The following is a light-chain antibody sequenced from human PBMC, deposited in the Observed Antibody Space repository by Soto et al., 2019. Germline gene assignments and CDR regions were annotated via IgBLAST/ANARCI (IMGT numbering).Light chain of an antibody. CDR2: DVS. CDR1: ISDVGGYNS. Sequence: QSFLTQPRSVSGSPGQSVTISCTGTISDVGGYNSVSWYQQHPGKAPKLMIYDVSKRPSGVPDRFSGSKSGNTASLTISGLQAEDDPDYYCCSYAGSYTFVVFGGGTKVTVL. J-gene: IGLJ2*01. CDR3: CSYAGSYTFVV. V-gene: IGLV2-11*01.